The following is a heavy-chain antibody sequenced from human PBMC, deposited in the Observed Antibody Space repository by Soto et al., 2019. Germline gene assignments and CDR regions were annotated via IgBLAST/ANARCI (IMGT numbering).Heavy chain of an antibody. CDR3: ARGRGRHAFDI. J-gene: IGHJ3*02. CDR2: IKQDGSEK. Sequence: RRLSCAASGFTFSSYWMSWVRQAPGKGLEWVANIKQDGSEKYYVDSVKGRFTISRDNAKNSLYLQMNSLRAEDTAVYYCARGRGRHAFDIWGQGTMVTVSS. CDR1: GFTFSSYW. D-gene: IGHD3-10*01. V-gene: IGHV3-7*03.